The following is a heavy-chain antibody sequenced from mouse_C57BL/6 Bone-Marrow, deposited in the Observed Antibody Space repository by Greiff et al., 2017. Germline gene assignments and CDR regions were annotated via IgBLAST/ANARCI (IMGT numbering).Heavy chain of an antibody. Sequence: VMLVESGPGLVQPSQSLSITCTVSGFSLTSYGVHWVRQSPGKGLEWLGAIWGGGSTDYNAAFISRLSISKDNSKSQVFFKMNSLQADDTAIYYCARDYDYDGYFDVWGTGTTVTVSS. CDR2: IWGGGST. D-gene: IGHD2-4*01. J-gene: IGHJ1*03. CDR3: ARDYDYDGYFDV. V-gene: IGHV2-2*01. CDR1: GFSLTSYG.